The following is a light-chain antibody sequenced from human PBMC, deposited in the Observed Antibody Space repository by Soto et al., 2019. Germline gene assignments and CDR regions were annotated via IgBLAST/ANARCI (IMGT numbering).Light chain of an antibody. V-gene: IGKV4-1*01. J-gene: IGKJ1*01. CDR2: WAS. CDR1: QSVLYSSNNKNY. CDR3: QQYYITPRT. Sequence: DIVMTQSPDSLAVSLGERATINCKSSQSVLYSSNNKNYLAWYQQKPGQPPKLHIYWASTRESGVPDRFIGSGSGTDFTLTVSSLQSVDVAVYYCQQYYITPRTFGQATTVEIK.